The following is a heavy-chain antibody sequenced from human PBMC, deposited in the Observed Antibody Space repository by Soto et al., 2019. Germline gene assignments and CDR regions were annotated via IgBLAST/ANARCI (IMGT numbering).Heavy chain of an antibody. Sequence: PGGSLRLSCAASGFTFSSYRMSWVRQAPGKGLEWVANIKQDGSEKYYVDSVKGRFTISRDNAKNSLYLQMNSLRAEDTAVYYCARDLKGVAGPFCVDYWGQGTLVTVSS. CDR3: ARDLKGVAGPFCVDY. V-gene: IGHV3-7*05. D-gene: IGHD6-19*01. J-gene: IGHJ4*02. CDR1: GFTFSSYR. CDR2: IKQDGSEK.